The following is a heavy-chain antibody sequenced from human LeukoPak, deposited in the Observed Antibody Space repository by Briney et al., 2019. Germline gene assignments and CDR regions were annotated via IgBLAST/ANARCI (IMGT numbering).Heavy chain of an antibody. J-gene: IGHJ1*01. Sequence: GGSLRLSCEGSGFTFSNYWMGWVRQAPGKGLQWVANIKTDGSEKYYVDSVKGRFTISRDNAKNSLYLQMNSLRAEDTAVYYCATYSSLNRREFQYWGQGTLLTVSS. V-gene: IGHV3-7*01. D-gene: IGHD3-22*01. CDR1: GFTFSNYW. CDR2: IKTDGSEK. CDR3: ATYSSLNRREFQY.